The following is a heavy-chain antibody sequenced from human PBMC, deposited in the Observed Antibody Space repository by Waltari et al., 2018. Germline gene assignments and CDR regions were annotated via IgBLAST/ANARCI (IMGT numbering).Heavy chain of an antibody. CDR1: GFPFPRYD. J-gene: IGHJ4*02. CDR2: ISGTGGTT. V-gene: IGHV3-23*01. D-gene: IGHD2-15*01. Sequence: EVQLLDSGGGLVQPGGSLRRPCPASGFPFPRYDRSWVRQGPGKGLEWVSTISGTGGTTYYADPVKGRFTIPRDNSKNRLYLQMNSLRAEDTAVYYCAKNRGYCSGGSCYYEYWGQGTLITVSS. CDR3: AKNRGYCSGGSCYYEY.